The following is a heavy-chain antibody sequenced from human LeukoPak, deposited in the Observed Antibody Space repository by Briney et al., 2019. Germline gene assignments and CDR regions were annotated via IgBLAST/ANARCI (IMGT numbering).Heavy chain of an antibody. D-gene: IGHD3-10*01. CDR1: GFTFSSNA. Sequence: GGSLRLSCAASGFTFSSNAMSWVRQAPGKGLEWVSGISGNGDSTYYADSAKGRFTISRDNSKHTLYLQMNSLRVEDTAVYYCAKNPGGLTILRGVPLEYWGQGTLVTVSS. V-gene: IGHV3-23*01. J-gene: IGHJ4*02. CDR2: ISGNGDST. CDR3: AKNPGGLTILRGVPLEY.